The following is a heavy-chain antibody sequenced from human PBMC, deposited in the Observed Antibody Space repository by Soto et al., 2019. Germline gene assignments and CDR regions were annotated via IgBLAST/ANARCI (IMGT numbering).Heavy chain of an antibody. CDR2: IYHSGST. CDR1: GDSISSGGYS. V-gene: IGHV4-30-2*01. Sequence: SETLSLTCAVSGDSISSGGYSWSWIRQPPGKGMEWIGYIYHSGSTYYNPSLKSRVTISIDRSKNQFSLKLSSVTAADTAVYYCARGLISGSQYSGGWYYFDSWGQGTQVTVSS. CDR3: ARGLISGSQYSGGWYYFDS. J-gene: IGHJ4*02. D-gene: IGHD1-26*01.